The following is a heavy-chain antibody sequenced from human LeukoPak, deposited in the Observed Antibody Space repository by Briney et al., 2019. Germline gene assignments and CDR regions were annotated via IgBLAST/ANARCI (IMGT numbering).Heavy chain of an antibody. V-gene: IGHV1-58*02. J-gene: IGHJ4*02. CDR2: IVVGSGNT. D-gene: IGHD3/OR15-3a*01. CDR1: GFTFSSSA. CDR3: AADVLGTGYHFDY. Sequence: SVKVSCKACGFTFSSSAMQWVRQVRGQRLEWIGWIVVGSGNTNYAQKFQERVTITRDMSTSTAYMELSSLRSEDTAVYYCAADVLGTGYHFDYWGQGTLVTVSS.